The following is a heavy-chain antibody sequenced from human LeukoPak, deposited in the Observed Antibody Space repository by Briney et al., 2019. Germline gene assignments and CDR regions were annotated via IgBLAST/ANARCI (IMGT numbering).Heavy chain of an antibody. D-gene: IGHD2-15*01. CDR2: IYPGDSDT. CDR3: ARLGGGVHCSGGTCYSGEGYYYYYYMDV. Sequence: GESLKISCKGSGYIFTSYWIGWVRQMPGKGLEWMGIIYPGDSDTSYSPSFQGQVTISADKSTSTAYLQWSSLKASDTAMYYCARLGGGVHCSGGTCYSGEGYYYYYYMDVWGKGTTVTVSS. V-gene: IGHV5-51*01. J-gene: IGHJ6*03. CDR1: GYIFTSYW.